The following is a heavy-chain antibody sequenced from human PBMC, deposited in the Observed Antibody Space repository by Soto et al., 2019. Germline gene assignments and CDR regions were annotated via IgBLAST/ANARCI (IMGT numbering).Heavy chain of an antibody. V-gene: IGHV4-4*07. CDR3: ARGGIQLSYAFDY. Sequence: SETLSVTCSVSGTSVSNYDWSWIRQSAGKGLEHIGRIYTSGSTSYNPSLKSRVTMSMDTSQTQIYLNLTSVTAADTAVYYCARGGIQLSYAFDYWGQGILVTVSS. D-gene: IGHD3-10*01. J-gene: IGHJ4*02. CDR1: GTSVSNYD. CDR2: IYTSGST.